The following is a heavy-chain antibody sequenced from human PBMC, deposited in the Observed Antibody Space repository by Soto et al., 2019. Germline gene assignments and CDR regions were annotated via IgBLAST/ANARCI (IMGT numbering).Heavy chain of an antibody. Sequence: EVQLVESGGGLVQPGGSLKLSCAASGFTFSGSAMHWVRQASGKGLEWVSRIRNKANNYATAYAASVKGRFTISRDDSKNTAFLQMNSLKTEDTAVYYCTSHAPEDMIRTWGQGTLVTVSS. CDR2: IRNKANNYAT. V-gene: IGHV3-73*02. CDR3: TSHAPEDMIRT. D-gene: IGHD2-15*01. CDR1: GFTFSGSA. J-gene: IGHJ5*02.